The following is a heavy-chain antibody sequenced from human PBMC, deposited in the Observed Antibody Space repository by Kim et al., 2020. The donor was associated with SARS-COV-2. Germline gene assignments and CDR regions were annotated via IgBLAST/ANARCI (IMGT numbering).Heavy chain of an antibody. CDR2: ISSSSSYI. J-gene: IGHJ2*01. V-gene: IGHV3-21*01. D-gene: IGHD3-10*01. CDR3: ARSGYYYGSGSYSSGWYFDL. Sequence: GGSLRLSCAASGFTFSSYSMNWVRQAPGKGLEWVSSISSSSSYIYYADSVKGRLTISRDNAKNSLYLQMNSLRAEDTAVYYCARSGYYYGSGSYSSGWYFDLWGRGTLVTVSS. CDR1: GFTFSSYS.